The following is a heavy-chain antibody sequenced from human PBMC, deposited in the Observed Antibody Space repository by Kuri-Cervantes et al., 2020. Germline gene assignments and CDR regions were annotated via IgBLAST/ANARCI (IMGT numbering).Heavy chain of an antibody. CDR3: ARARDSSGLNTLDY. D-gene: IGHD3-22*01. J-gene: IGHJ4*02. CDR1: GFTFGSYT. V-gene: IGHV3-21*01. Sequence: GGSLRLSCAASGFTFGSYTMNWVRQAPGKGLEWVSSITGSSSYIYYADSVKGRFTISRDNAKNTLYLQMNSLRAEDTAVYYCARARDSSGLNTLDYWGQGTLVTVSS. CDR2: ITGSSSYI.